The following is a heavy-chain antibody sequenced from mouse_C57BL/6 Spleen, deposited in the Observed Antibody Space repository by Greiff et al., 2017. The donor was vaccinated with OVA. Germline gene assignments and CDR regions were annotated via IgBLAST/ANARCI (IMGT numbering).Heavy chain of an antibody. V-gene: IGHV1-81*01. CDR2: IYPRSGNT. Sequence: QVQLKQSGAELARPGASVKLSCKASGYTFTSYGISWVKQRTGQGLEWIGEIYPRSGNTYYNEKFKGKATLTADKSSSTAYMELRSLTSEDSAVYFCAGDYVAWFAYWGQGTLVTVSA. CDR3: AGDYVAWFAY. J-gene: IGHJ3*01. D-gene: IGHD2-4*01. CDR1: GYTFTSYG.